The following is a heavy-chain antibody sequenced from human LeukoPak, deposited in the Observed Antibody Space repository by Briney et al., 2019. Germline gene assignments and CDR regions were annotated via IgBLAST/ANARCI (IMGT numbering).Heavy chain of an antibody. V-gene: IGHV4-39*01. J-gene: IGHJ4*02. CDR2: IYYSGST. Sequence: SETLSLTCTVSGGSISSSSYYLGWIRQPPGKGLEWIGSIYYSGSTYYNPSLKSRVTISVDTSKNQFSLKLSSVTAADTAVYYCRGNYDYVWGSYRPYYFDYWGQGTLVTVSS. D-gene: IGHD3-16*02. CDR3: RGNYDYVWGSYRPYYFDY. CDR1: GGSISSSSYY.